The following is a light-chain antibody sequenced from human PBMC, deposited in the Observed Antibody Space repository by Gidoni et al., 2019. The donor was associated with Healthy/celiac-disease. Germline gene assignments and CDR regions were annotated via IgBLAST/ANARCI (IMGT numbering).Light chain of an antibody. J-gene: IGKJ3*01. Sequence: IVLTQSPATLSLSPGERATLSCRARQRVSSYLAWYQQKPGQAPRLLIYDASNRATGIPARFSGSGSGTDFTLTISSLEPEDFAVYYCQQRSNWPAFTFGPGTKVDIK. CDR3: QQRSNWPAFT. CDR1: QRVSSY. CDR2: DAS. V-gene: IGKV3-11*01.